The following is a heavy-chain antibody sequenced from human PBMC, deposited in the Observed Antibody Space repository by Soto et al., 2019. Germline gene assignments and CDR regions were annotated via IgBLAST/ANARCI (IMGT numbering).Heavy chain of an antibody. D-gene: IGHD3-22*01. CDR1: GFTFSNYA. Sequence: GGSLRLSCAASGFTFSNYAMSWVRQAPGKGLEWVSAFSGSGENTFYADSVKGRFTVSRDNSKKTLYLQLNSLRDEDTAVYYCARDAGELPVVTVGVFVFWGRGTLVTVSS. CDR2: FSGSGENT. V-gene: IGHV3-23*01. CDR3: ARDAGELPVVTVGVFVF. J-gene: IGHJ4*02.